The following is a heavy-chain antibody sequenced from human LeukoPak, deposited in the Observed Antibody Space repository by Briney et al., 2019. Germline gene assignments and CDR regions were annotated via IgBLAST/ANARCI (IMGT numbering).Heavy chain of an antibody. V-gene: IGHV4-34*01. CDR1: GGSFSDYY. CDR3: ARNRTTGTIRPDRRPPDLDY. J-gene: IGHJ4*02. Sequence: KASETLSLTCAVYGGSFSDYYWSWIRQPPGKGLEWIGEINHSGSTNCNPSLKSRLTISVDTSKNQFSLKLSSVTAPDTAVYYCARNRTTGTIRPDRRPPDLDYWGQGTLVTVSS. CDR2: INHSGST. D-gene: IGHD1-1*01.